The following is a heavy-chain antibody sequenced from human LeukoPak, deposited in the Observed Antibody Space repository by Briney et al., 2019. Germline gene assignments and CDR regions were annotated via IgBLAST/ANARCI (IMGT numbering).Heavy chain of an antibody. CDR3: ARGYYDFWSGYNRKLFDY. Sequence: SETLSLTCTVSGGSISSSSYYWGWIRQPPGKGLEWIGSIYYSGSTNYNPSLKSRVTISVDTSKNQFSLKLSSVTAADTAVYYCARGYYDFWSGYNRKLFDYWGQGTLVTVSS. J-gene: IGHJ4*02. D-gene: IGHD3-3*01. CDR2: IYYSGST. CDR1: GGSISSSSYY. V-gene: IGHV4-39*07.